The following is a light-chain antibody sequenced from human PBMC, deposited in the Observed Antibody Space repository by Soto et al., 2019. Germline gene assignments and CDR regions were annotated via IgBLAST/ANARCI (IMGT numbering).Light chain of an antibody. V-gene: IGKV3-20*01. Sequence: EIVLTQSPGTLSLSPGERATLSCRASQSVSNNYLAWYQQKPGQAPRLLISGTSSRATGIPDRFNGSGSGTDFTLTISRLEPEDFAVYYCQQYGSSPLTFGGGTKVEIK. CDR3: QQYGSSPLT. CDR1: QSVSNNY. CDR2: GTS. J-gene: IGKJ4*01.